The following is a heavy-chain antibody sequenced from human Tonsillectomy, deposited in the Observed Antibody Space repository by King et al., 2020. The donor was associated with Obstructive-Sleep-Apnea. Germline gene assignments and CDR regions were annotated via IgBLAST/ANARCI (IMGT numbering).Heavy chain of an antibody. V-gene: IGHV4-59*08. J-gene: IGHJ4*02. Sequence: VQLQESGPGLVKPSETLSLTCTVSGGSLSSYYWSWIRQPPGKGLEWIGNIYYSGSTYYNPSLKSLVTISVDTSKNQFSLKLSSVTAADTAVYCCARHMPREQQGSRIAVATNPPDYWGQGTLVTVSS. CDR2: IYYSGST. CDR3: ARHMPREQQGSRIAVATNPPDY. CDR1: GGSLSSYY. D-gene: IGHD6-19*01.